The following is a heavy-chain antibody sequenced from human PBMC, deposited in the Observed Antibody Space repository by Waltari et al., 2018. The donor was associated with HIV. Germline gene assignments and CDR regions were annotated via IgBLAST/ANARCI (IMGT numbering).Heavy chain of an antibody. Sequence: QVQLVQSGAEVKKPGASVKVSCKVSGYTLTELSMHWVRQAPGKGLEWMGNFEPEDDKTIYAQKFQGRITMTEDTSSDTAYMELSSLTSGDTADYSCATDFSGMVRAYSYYSLDVWGQGTTVTVSS. CDR2: FEPEDDKT. D-gene: IGHD3-10*01. V-gene: IGHV1-24*01. CDR3: ATDFSGMVRAYSYYSLDV. J-gene: IGHJ6*02. CDR1: GYTLTELS.